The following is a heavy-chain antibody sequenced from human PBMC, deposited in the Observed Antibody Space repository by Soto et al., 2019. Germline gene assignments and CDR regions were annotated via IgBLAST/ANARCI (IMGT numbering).Heavy chain of an antibody. D-gene: IGHD3-22*01. J-gene: IGHJ3*02. V-gene: IGHV5-51*01. CDR2: IYPGDSDT. CDR3: ARHETYYYDSSGLVGDFDI. CDR1: GYSFTSYW. Sequence: GESLKISCKGSGYSFTSYWIGWVRQMPGKGLEWMGIIYPGDSDTRYSPSFQGQVTISADKSISTAYLQWSSLKASDTAMYYCARHETYYYDSSGLVGDFDIWGQGTMVTVS.